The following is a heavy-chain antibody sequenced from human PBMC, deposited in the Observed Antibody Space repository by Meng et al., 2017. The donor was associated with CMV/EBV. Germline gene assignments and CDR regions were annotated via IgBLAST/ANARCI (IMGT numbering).Heavy chain of an antibody. V-gene: IGHV1-8*01. CDR2: MNPNSGNT. CDR3: ARGYYAAWFDA. Sequence: ASVKVSCKASVYTFPSYDINWVRQATGQGLEWMGWMNPNSGNTDYAQEVQGRVTMTRNTSISTAYMEVSSLSAEDTAVDYCARGYYAAWFDAWGQGTLVTVSS. J-gene: IGHJ5*02. CDR1: VYTFPSYD. D-gene: IGHD3-10*01.